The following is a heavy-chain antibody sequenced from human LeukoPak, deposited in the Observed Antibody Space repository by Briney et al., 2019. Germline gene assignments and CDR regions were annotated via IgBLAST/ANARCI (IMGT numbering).Heavy chain of an antibody. J-gene: IGHJ4*02. CDR3: ARRGAAGLFDY. CDR1: GGSISSYY. D-gene: IGHD6-13*01. Sequence: PSETLSLTCTVSGGSISSYYWSWIRQPPGKGLEWIGYIYYSGSTNYNPSPKSRVTISVDTSKNQFSLKLSSVTAADTAVYYCARRGAAGLFDYWGQGTLVTVSS. CDR2: IYYSGST. V-gene: IGHV4-59*01.